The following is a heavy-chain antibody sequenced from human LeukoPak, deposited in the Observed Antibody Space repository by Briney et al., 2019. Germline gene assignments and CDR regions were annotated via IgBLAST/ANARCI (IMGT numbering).Heavy chain of an antibody. Sequence: GGSLRFSCAASGFTFSSYAMHWVRQAPGKGLEYVSAISSNGGSTYYANSVKGRFTISRDNSKNTLYLQMGSLRAEDTAVYYCARGVNYYDSSGYYLNWFDPWGQGTLVTVSS. D-gene: IGHD3-22*01. V-gene: IGHV3-64*01. CDR1: GFTFSSYA. J-gene: IGHJ5*02. CDR3: ARGVNYYDSSGYYLNWFDP. CDR2: ISSNGGST.